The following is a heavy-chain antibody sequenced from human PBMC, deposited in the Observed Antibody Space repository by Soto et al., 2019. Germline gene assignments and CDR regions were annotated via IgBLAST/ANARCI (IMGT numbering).Heavy chain of an antibody. V-gene: IGHV4-4*07. CDR2: IYSSGNT. CDR1: GGSISGHY. J-gene: IGHJ4*02. Sequence: SETLSLTCTVSGGSISGHYWSWIRQPAGKGLEWIGRIYSSGNTNYNPSLKSRVTMSIDTSKNQFFLKLTSVTAADTALYYCAKGPRSSDWYSIDYWGQGTLVTSPQ. D-gene: IGHD2-2*01. CDR3: AKGPRSSDWYSIDY.